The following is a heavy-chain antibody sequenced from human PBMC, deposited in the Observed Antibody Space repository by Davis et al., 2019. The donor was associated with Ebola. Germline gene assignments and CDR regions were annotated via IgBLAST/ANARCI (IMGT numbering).Heavy chain of an antibody. CDR1: GYSFTDDG. CDR2: ISTYNGNT. CDR3: ARGIAAAGTHYYYYGMDV. J-gene: IGHJ6*02. D-gene: IGHD6-13*01. V-gene: IGHV1-18*01. Sequence: AASVKVSCKASGYSFTDDGISWVRQAPGQGLEWMGWISTYNGNTNYAQKVQGRITMTTDTSTSTAYMELRSLRSDDTARYYCARGIAAAGTHYYYYGMDVWGQGTTVTVSS.